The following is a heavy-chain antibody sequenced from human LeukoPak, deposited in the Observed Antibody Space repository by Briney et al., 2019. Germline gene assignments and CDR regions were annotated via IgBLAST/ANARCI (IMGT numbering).Heavy chain of an antibody. CDR2: IRYDGSNK. J-gene: IGHJ3*02. Sequence: SGGSLRLSCAASGFTFSSYGMHWVRQAPGKGLEWVAFIRYDGSNKYYADSVKGRFTISRDNSKNTLYLQMNSLRAEDTAVYYCAKDRWLRCGGGPFDIWGQGTMVTVSS. CDR1: GFTFSSYG. D-gene: IGHD5-12*01. V-gene: IGHV3-30*02. CDR3: AKDRWLRCGGGPFDI.